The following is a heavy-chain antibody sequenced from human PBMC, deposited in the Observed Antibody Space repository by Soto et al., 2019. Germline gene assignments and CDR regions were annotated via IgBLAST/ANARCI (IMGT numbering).Heavy chain of an antibody. J-gene: IGHJ5*02. Sequence: QVQLVQSGAEVKKPGSSVKVSCKASGGTFSSYAISWVRQAPGQGLEWMGGIIPIFGTANYAQKFQGRVTITADESTSTAYMELSSLRSEDTAVCYCARGIVVVPAAINWFDPWGQGTLVTVSS. V-gene: IGHV1-69*01. CDR2: IIPIFGTA. D-gene: IGHD2-2*01. CDR3: ARGIVVVPAAINWFDP. CDR1: GGTFSSYA.